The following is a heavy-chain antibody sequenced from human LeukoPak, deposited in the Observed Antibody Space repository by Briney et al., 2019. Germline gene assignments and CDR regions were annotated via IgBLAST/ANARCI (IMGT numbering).Heavy chain of an antibody. D-gene: IGHD3-16*01. Sequence: PGRSLRLSCAASGLTFSSYGMHWVRQAPGKGLEWVAVISYDGSNKYYADSVKGRFTISRDNSKNTLYLQMNSLRAEDTAVYYCAKDGGAYGFDYWGQGTLVTVSS. J-gene: IGHJ4*02. CDR1: GLTFSSYG. CDR3: AKDGGAYGFDY. V-gene: IGHV3-30*18. CDR2: ISYDGSNK.